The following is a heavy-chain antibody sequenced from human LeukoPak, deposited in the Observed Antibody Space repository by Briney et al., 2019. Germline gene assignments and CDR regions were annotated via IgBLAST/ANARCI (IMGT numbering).Heavy chain of an antibody. CDR3: AKDIEDIAVAGDYFDY. D-gene: IGHD6-19*01. CDR1: GFTFDDYA. CDR2: ISGEGGST. Sequence: GGSLRLSCAASGFTFDDYAMHWVRQAPGKGLEWVSLISGEGGSTYYADSVKGRFTISRDNSKDSLYLQMNSLRTEDTALYYCAKDIEDIAVAGDYFDYWGQGTLVTVSS. J-gene: IGHJ4*02. V-gene: IGHV3-43*02.